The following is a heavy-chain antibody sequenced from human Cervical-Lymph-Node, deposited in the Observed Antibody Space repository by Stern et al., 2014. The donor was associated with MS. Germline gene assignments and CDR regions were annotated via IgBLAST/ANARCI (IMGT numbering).Heavy chain of an antibody. CDR1: AGSISSDGDY. CDR3: ARDGPQVGAGSFDI. J-gene: IGHJ3*02. V-gene: IGHV4-31*03. Sequence: QVQMQESGPGLVKPSQTLSLTCTVSAGSISSDGDYWNWIRQLPGKGLEWFGYISYSGNTYNNPSLKSRVTISVDTSKNHFSLKLSSVTAADTAVYYCARDGPQVGAGSFDIWGRGTMVTVSS. D-gene: IGHD1-26*01. CDR2: ISYSGNT.